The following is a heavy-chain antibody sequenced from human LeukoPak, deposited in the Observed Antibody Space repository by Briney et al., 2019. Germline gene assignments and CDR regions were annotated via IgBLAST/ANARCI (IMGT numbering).Heavy chain of an antibody. CDR3: VRLSPRGYTYDRDAFDI. CDR1: GGSISSSGYY. D-gene: IGHD5-18*01. V-gene: IGHV4-39*01. CDR2: IYYSGST. Sequence: SETLSLTCTVSGGSISSSGYYWAWIRQPPGKGLEWIGNIYYSGSTSYNPSLKSRVTISVDTSKNQFSLKLNSVTAADTAVYYCVRLSPRGYTYDRDAFDIWGRGTMVTVSS. J-gene: IGHJ3*02.